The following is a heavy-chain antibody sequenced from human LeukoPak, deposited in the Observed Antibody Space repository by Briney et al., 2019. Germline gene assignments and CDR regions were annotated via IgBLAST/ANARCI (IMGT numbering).Heavy chain of an antibody. V-gene: IGHV3-21*01. CDR2: ISSSSSYI. D-gene: IGHD3-16*02. Sequence: GGSLRLSCAAPGFTFSSYSMNWVRQAPGKGLEWVSSISSSSSYIYYADSVKGRFTISRDNAKNSLYLQMNSLRAEDTAVYYCASEVYDYVWGSYRASAFDYWGQGTLVTVSS. J-gene: IGHJ4*02. CDR1: GFTFSSYS. CDR3: ASEVYDYVWGSYRASAFDY.